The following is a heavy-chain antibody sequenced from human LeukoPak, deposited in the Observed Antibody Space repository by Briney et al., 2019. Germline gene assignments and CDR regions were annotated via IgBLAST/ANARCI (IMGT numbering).Heavy chain of an antibody. Sequence: GGSLRLSCAASGFTFSSYLMHWVRQAPGKGLVWVSRIDRDGSTTTFADSVKGRFTVSRDNAKNSLYLQMNGLRAEDTAVYYCVRDLKYSTSSIFDHWGQGTLVTVSS. CDR1: GFTFSSYL. CDR2: IDRDGSTT. V-gene: IGHV3-74*01. J-gene: IGHJ4*02. D-gene: IGHD6-6*01. CDR3: VRDLKYSTSSIFDH.